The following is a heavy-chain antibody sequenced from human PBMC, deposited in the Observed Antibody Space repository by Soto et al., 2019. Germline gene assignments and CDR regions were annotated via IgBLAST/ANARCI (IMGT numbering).Heavy chain of an antibody. CDR3: ASSSGTTVVTPLFY. D-gene: IGHD4-17*01. Sequence: SSETLSLTCTVSGGSISSGGYYWSWIRQHPGKGLEWIGYIYYSGSTYYNPSLKSRVTISVDTSKNQFSLKLSSVTAADTAVYYCASSSGTTVVTPLFYWGQRTLVTVSS. CDR2: IYYSGST. V-gene: IGHV4-31*03. CDR1: GGSISSGGYY. J-gene: IGHJ4*02.